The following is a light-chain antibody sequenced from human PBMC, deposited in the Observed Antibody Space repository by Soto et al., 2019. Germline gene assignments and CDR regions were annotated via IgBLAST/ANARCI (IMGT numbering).Light chain of an antibody. CDR3: QQYHLSPYT. J-gene: IGKJ2*01. V-gene: IGKV3D-20*01. CDR2: DAS. CDR1: QSLSSRY. Sequence: EIVLTQSPATLSLSPGESVTLSCGASQSLSSRYLAWYQQKPGLAPRLLIFDASNRATGIPDRFSGGGSGTDFTLTISRLEPEDVAVYFCQQYHLSPYTFGQGTKLEIK.